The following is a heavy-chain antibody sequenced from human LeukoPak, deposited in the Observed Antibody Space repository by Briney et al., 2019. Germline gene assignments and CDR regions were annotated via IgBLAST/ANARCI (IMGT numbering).Heavy chain of an antibody. Sequence: TGGSLRLSCAASGFTFSDHYMSWFRQAPGKGLEWLSQISSDSRIIYYADSVKDRFTISRDNAKESLYLQMNSLRAEDTAVYYSATDTYDYVWGSPWGQGTLVTVSS. CDR1: GFTFSDHY. D-gene: IGHD3-16*01. CDR3: ATDTYDYVWGSP. J-gene: IGHJ5*02. CDR2: ISSDSRII. V-gene: IGHV3-11*01.